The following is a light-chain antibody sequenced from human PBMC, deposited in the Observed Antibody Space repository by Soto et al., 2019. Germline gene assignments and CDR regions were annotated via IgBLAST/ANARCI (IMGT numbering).Light chain of an antibody. Sequence: QSVLTQPPSVSAAPGQKVTVSCSGSSSNIGRNYVSWYQQLPGTAPRLLIYDNNKRPSGIPDRFSGSKSGTSATLGITGLQTGDEADYYCGTWDNSLSAVVFGGRNKLTVL. CDR1: SSNIGRNY. J-gene: IGLJ2*01. V-gene: IGLV1-51*01. CDR3: GTWDNSLSAVV. CDR2: DNN.